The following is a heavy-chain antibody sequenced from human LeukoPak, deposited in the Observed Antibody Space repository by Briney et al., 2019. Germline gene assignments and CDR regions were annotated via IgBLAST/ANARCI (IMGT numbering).Heavy chain of an antibody. J-gene: IGHJ4*02. CDR3: ARDFLGVSVWFGESSSLDF. CDR1: GYTFTDYY. V-gene: IGHV1-2*02. D-gene: IGHD3-10*01. CDR2: LNSNTGGT. Sequence: ASVKVSCKASGYTFTDYYMHWVRQAPGQGLEWMGWLNSNTGGTNYAQKFQGRVTMTRDTSISTVYMELSSLRSDDTAVYYCARDFLGVSVWFGESSSLDFWGQGTLVTVSS.